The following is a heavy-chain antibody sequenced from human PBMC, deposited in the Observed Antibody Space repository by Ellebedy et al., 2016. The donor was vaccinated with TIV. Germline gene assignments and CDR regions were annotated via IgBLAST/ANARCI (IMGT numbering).Heavy chain of an antibody. Sequence: PGGSLRLSCAASGFTFSSYSMSWVRQAPGKGLEWVSVIYSGGSTSYADSVKGRFTISRDNSKNTLYLQMNSLRAEDTAVYYCAAYSGSGTNYYYYYGMDVWGQGTTVTVSS. D-gene: IGHD1-26*01. J-gene: IGHJ6*02. CDR3: AAYSGSGTNYYYYYGMDV. CDR2: IYSGGST. CDR1: GFTFSSYS. V-gene: IGHV3-66*01.